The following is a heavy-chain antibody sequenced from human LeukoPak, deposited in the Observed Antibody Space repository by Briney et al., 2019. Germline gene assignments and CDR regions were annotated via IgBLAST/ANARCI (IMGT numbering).Heavy chain of an antibody. CDR1: GFIFSGYS. CDR3: ARDASGWSRDY. Sequence: SGGSLRLSCAGSGFIFSGYSMSWVRQAPGKGLQWVSLINKDSRDIRYADSVKGRFTISRDNAKNSLYLQMDSLRVEDTAVCYCARDASGWSRDYWGQGTLVTVSS. D-gene: IGHD6-19*01. J-gene: IGHJ4*02. V-gene: IGHV3-21*01. CDR2: INKDSRDI.